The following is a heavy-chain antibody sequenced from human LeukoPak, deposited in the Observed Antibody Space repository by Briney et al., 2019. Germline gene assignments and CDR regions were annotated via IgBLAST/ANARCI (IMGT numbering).Heavy chain of an antibody. CDR3: AKXQXXXXVVVPDY. D-gene: IGHD2-2*01. CDR2: ISGSGGST. J-gene: IGHJ4*02. V-gene: IGHV3-23*01. CDR1: GFTFSSYA. Sequence: GGSQRLSCAASGFTFSSYAMSWVRQAPGKGLEWVSAISGSGGSTYYADSVKGRFTISRDNSKNTLYLQMNSLRAEDTAVYYCAKXQXXXXVVVPDYWGXGTLVTVS.